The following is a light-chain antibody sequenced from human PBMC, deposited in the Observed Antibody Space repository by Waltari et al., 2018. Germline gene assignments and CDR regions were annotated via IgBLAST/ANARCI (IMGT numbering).Light chain of an antibody. V-gene: IGKV1-33*01. J-gene: IGKJ5*01. Sequence: DIQMTQSPSFLSASVGDRVTITCQASQGINKFLNWYQQKPGKPPNLLIYDASNLETGVPSRFSGSGSGRHFTLSISSLRPEEIATYYCQQYGNLPPSVTFGQGTRLEIK. CDR2: DAS. CDR1: QGINKF. CDR3: QQYGNLPPSVT.